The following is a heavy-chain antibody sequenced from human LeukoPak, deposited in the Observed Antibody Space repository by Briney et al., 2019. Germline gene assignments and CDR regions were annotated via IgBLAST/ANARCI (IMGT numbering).Heavy chain of an antibody. CDR1: GYTFTGYY. D-gene: IGHD6-19*01. CDR3: ARDPHEFSSGWSHFEY. Sequence: ASVKVSYKASGYTFTGYYILWVRQAPGQGLEWMGWINTYNGNTNYAQKLQGRVTMTTDTSTSTADMELRSLRSDDTAVYYCARDPHEFSSGWSHFEYWGQGTLVTVSS. V-gene: IGHV1-18*04. CDR2: INTYNGNT. J-gene: IGHJ4*02.